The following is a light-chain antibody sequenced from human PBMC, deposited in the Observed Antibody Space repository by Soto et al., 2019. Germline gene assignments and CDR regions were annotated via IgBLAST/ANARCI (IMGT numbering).Light chain of an antibody. Sequence: DIQMTQSPSSLSASVRDIVSITFRASLPISNYLAWYQQKPGKIPNLLIYAASTLQAGVPSRFSGSGSGTEFTLTISSLQPDDFATYYCQHYNSYSEAFGQGTKVDIK. CDR2: AAS. CDR3: QHYNSYSEA. V-gene: IGKV1-27*01. CDR1: LPISNY. J-gene: IGKJ1*01.